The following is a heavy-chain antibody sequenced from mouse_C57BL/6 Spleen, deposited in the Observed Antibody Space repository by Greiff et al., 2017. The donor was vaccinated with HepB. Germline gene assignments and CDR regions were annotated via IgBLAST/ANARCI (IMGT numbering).Heavy chain of an antibody. CDR2: IDPSDSYT. V-gene: IGHV1-59*01. CDR1: GYTFTSYW. D-gene: IGHD1-1*01. Sequence: VQLQQPGAELVRPGTSVKLSCKASGYTFTSYWMHWVKQRPGQGLEWIGVIDPSDSYTNYNQKFKGKATLTVDTSSSTAYMQLSSLTSEDSAVYYCASTTVVDYWGQGTTLTVSS. CDR3: ASTTVVDY. J-gene: IGHJ2*01.